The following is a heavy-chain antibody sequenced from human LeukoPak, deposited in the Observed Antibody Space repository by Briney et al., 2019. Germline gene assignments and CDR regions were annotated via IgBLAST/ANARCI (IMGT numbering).Heavy chain of an antibody. D-gene: IGHD3-16*01. V-gene: IGHV3-33*01. CDR2: IWYDGSNK. CDR1: GFTFSSYG. CDR3: ARDDYVWGSPTSTFDY. Sequence: PGGSLRLSCAASGFTFSSYGMHWVRQAPGKGLEWVAVIWYDGSNKYYPDSVKGRFTISRDNSKNTLYLQMNSLRAEDTAVYYCARDDYVWGSPTSTFDYWGQGTLVTVSS. J-gene: IGHJ4*02.